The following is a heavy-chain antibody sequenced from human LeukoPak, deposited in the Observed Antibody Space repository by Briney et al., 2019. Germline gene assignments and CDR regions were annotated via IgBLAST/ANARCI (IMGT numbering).Heavy chain of an antibody. CDR1: GGSISSGGYS. Sequence: PSQTLPLTCAVSGGSISSGGYSWSWIRQPPGKGLEWIGYIYHSGSTYYNPSLKSRVTISVDRSKNQFSLKLSSVTAADTAVYYCARRYYDSSGYSSLDYWGQGTLVTVSS. CDR2: IYHSGST. V-gene: IGHV4-30-2*01. D-gene: IGHD3-22*01. CDR3: ARRYYDSSGYSSLDY. J-gene: IGHJ4*02.